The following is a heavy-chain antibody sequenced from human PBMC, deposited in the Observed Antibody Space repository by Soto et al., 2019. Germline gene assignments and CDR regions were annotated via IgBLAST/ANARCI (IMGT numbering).Heavy chain of an antibody. CDR3: ARRGTITVAVDY. J-gene: IGHJ4*02. D-gene: IGHD6-19*01. V-gene: IGHV4-39*01. Sequence: QLQLQESGPGLVKASETLSLTCTVSGGPIDSSSYYWDWIRQPPGKGLEWIGSLHYRVNTYYNPSLNNRVTISIDTSKNQFSLSLSSVTATDTAVYYCARRGTITVAVDYWGQGTLLTVSS. CDR1: GGPIDSSSYY. CDR2: LHYRVNT.